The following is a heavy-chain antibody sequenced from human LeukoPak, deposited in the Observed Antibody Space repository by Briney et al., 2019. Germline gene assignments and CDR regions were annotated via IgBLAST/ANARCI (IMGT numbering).Heavy chain of an antibody. V-gene: IGHV4-30-4*01. CDR1: GGFIYSGDYY. CDR3: ARERPSSTSFSYYFDS. D-gene: IGHD2-2*01. J-gene: IGHJ4*02. CDR2: IFYSGNT. Sequence: SQTLSLTCTVSGGFIYSGDYYWSWIRQTPGKGLEWIGYIFYSGNTYYNPSLKSRVTISVDTSKNHFSLQLTSMTAADTAVYYCARERPSSTSFSYYFDSWGQGTLVTVSS.